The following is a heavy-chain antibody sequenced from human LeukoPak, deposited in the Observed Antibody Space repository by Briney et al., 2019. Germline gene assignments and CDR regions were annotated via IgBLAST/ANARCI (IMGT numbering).Heavy chain of an antibody. J-gene: IGHJ5*02. D-gene: IGHD3-10*01. V-gene: IGHV4-61*05. CDR2: INYSGNT. CDR1: GGSISSTSYY. Sequence: PSETLSLTCTVSGGSISSTSYYWGWIRQPPGKGLEWIGHINYSGNTNYNPSLKSRVTISVDTPNNHFSLKLSSVTAADTAVYYCARQWLGPSLSGTSNNWFDPWGQGTLVTVSS. CDR3: ARQWLGPSLSGTSNNWFDP.